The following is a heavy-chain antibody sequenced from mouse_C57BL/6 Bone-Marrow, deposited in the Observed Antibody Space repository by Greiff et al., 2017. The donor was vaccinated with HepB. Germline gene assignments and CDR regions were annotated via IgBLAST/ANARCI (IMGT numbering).Heavy chain of an antibody. V-gene: IGHV2-2*01. D-gene: IGHD2-4*01. CDR3: ARNGDYDAWFAY. CDR2: IWSGGST. Sequence: VKLVESGPGLVQPSQSLSITCTVSGFSFTSYGVHWVRQSPGKGLEWLGVIWSGGSTDYNAAFISRLSISKDNSKSQVFFKMNSLQADDTAIYYCARNGDYDAWFAYWGQGTLVTVSA. CDR1: GFSFTSYG. J-gene: IGHJ3*01.